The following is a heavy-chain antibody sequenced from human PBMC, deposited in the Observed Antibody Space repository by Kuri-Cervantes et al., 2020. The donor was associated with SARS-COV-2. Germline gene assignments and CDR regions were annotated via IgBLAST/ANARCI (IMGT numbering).Heavy chain of an antibody. CDR1: GFTFSSYS. V-gene: IGHV3-21*01. CDR2: ISSSSSYI. Sequence: GESLKISCAASGFTFSSYSMNWVRQAPGKGLEWVSSISSSSSYIYYADSVKSRFTISRDNAKNSLYLQMNSLRAEDTAVYYCARDRDGYSSSWYGGYYYGMDVWGQGTTVTVSS. J-gene: IGHJ6*02. D-gene: IGHD6-13*01. CDR3: ARDRDGYSSSWYGGYYYGMDV.